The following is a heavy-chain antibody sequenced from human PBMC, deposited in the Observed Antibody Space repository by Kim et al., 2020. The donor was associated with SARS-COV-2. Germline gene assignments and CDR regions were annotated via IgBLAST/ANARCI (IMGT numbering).Heavy chain of an antibody. Sequence: DSVKGRFTISRDNPKNTLYLQMNSLRAEDTAVYYCARDPDYYDSSGPFDYWGQGTLVTVSS. J-gene: IGHJ4*02. D-gene: IGHD3-22*01. V-gene: IGHV3-30*01. CDR3: ARDPDYYDSSGPFDY.